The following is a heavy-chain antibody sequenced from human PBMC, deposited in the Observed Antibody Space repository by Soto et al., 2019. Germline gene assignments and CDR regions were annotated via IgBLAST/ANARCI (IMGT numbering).Heavy chain of an antibody. CDR3: ARTADSSSPFDAFDI. CDR1: GYSFTSYW. J-gene: IGHJ3*02. Sequence: PGESLKISCKGSGYSFTSYWIGWARQMPGKGLEWMGIIYPGDSDTRYSPSFQGQVTISADKSISTAYLQWSSLKASDTAMYYCARTADSSSPFDAFDIWGQGTMVTVSS. CDR2: IYPGDSDT. D-gene: IGHD6-13*01. V-gene: IGHV5-51*01.